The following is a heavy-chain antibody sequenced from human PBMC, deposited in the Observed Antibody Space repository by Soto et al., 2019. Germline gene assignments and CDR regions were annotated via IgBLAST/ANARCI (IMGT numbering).Heavy chain of an antibody. J-gene: IGHJ6*03. V-gene: IGHV4-34*09. Sequence: PSETLSLTCAVYGGSFGGYYWSWIRQPPGKGLEWIGEINHSGSTNYNPSLKSRVTISVDTSKNQFSLKLSSVTAADTAVYYCARGRYYGSGSYYRTDYYYYYMDVWGKGTTVTVSS. CDR3: ARGRYYGSGSYYRTDYYYYYMDV. D-gene: IGHD3-10*01. CDR1: GGSFGGYY. CDR2: INHSGST.